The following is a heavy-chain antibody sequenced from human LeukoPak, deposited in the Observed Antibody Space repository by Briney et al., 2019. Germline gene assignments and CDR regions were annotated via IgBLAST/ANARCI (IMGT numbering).Heavy chain of an antibody. CDR1: GFTFSSYW. D-gene: IGHD2-8*01. CDR2: IKQDGSEK. V-gene: IGHV3-7*01. CDR3: ARVGPLIAYYYFDY. J-gene: IGHJ4*02. Sequence: GGSLRLSCAASGFTFSSYWMSWVRQAPGKGLEWVANIKQDGSEKYYVDSVKGRFTISRDNAKNSLYLQMNSLRAEDTAVYYCARVGPLIAYYYFDYWGQGTLVTVSS.